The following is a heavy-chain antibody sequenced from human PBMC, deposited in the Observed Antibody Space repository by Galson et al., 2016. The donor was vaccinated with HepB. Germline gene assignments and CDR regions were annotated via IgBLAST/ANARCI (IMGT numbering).Heavy chain of an antibody. Sequence: PALVKPTQTLTLTCTFSGFSLSTSGVGVGWIRQPPGKALEWLALIYWDDDKRYSPSLRSRLTITTDTSKNQVVLTMTNMDPVDTATYYCAQGTVDLSAVSGWYFDLWGRGTLVTVSS. CDR1: GFSLSTSGVG. CDR3: AQGTVDLSAVSGWYFDL. J-gene: IGHJ2*01. V-gene: IGHV2-5*02. D-gene: IGHD6-19*01. CDR2: IYWDDDK.